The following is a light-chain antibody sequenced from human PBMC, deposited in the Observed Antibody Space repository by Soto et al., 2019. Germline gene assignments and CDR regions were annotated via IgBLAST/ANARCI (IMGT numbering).Light chain of an antibody. CDR1: QDISNY. CDR2: KAS. J-gene: IGKJ1*01. V-gene: IGKV1-5*03. CDR3: RQYNSYSWT. Sequence: DIQMTQFPSSPSTSVGDRVTITCQASQDISNYLNWYQQKPGKAPKLLIYKASSLESGVPSRFSGSGSGTEFTLTISSLQPDDLATYYCRQYNSYSWTFGQGTKVDIK.